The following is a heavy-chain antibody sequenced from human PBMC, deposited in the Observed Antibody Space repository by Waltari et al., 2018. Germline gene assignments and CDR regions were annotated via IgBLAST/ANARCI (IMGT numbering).Heavy chain of an antibody. D-gene: IGHD3-9*01. CDR1: GYSINSGYY. J-gene: IGHJ3*02. V-gene: IGHV4-38-2*01. CDR2: IFRSGTT. Sequence: QVQLQESGPGLVKTSATLSLTCAVSGYSINSGYYWGWIRQPPGKGLEWLGTIFRSGTTYNNRSLNIRVTMSQDTPKNRFSLKMTSVTAADTAVYFCARHNSHGYTGYPTFDIWGQGKMVTVSS. CDR3: ARHNSHGYTGYPTFDI.